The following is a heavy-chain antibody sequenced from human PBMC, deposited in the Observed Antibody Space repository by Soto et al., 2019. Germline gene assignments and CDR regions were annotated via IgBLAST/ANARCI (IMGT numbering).Heavy chain of an antibody. Sequence: QVQLVQSGAEVKKPGSSVKLSCKTSGGTFRNYAINWVRQAPGQGLEWMGGSIPVFGTANYAQTFQGRFTITADESTSTAYMELSNLRSEDTAVYYCAISSPKQQFVRTAFAHWGQGTLVTVAS. CDR1: GGTFRNYA. V-gene: IGHV1-69*01. CDR3: AISSPKQQFVRTAFAH. J-gene: IGHJ1*01. D-gene: IGHD6-13*01. CDR2: SIPVFGTA.